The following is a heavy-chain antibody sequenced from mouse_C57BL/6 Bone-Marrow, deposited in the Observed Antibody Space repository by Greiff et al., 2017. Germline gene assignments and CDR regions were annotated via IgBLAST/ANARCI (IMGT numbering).Heavy chain of an antibody. D-gene: IGHD1-1*01. CDR3: ARGVYDWFAY. Sequence: QVQLQQSGAELARPGASVKLSCKASGYTFTSYGISWVKQRPGQGLEWIGEIYPRSGNTYYNEKFKGKATLTADKSSSTAYMELRSLTSEDSAVYFCARGVYDWFAYWGRGTVVTVSA. CDR1: GYTFTSYG. CDR2: IYPRSGNT. V-gene: IGHV1-81*01. J-gene: IGHJ3*01.